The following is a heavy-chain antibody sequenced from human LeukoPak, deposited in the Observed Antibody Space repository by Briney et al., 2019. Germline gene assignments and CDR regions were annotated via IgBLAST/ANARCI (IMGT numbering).Heavy chain of an antibody. D-gene: IGHD4-17*01. CDR3: ASMLLVVTTEGWLDP. CDR1: GLSLNSAYHD. V-gene: IGHV4-30-2*01. Sequence: SDTLSLTCTLSGLSLNSAYHDWRWIRQPPGKGLEWYGYIYHSGNAYYNPSLKSRVTLSVDKSKNQFSLKLSSVTAADTALYYCASMLLVVTTEGWLDPWGQGTLVTVSS. CDR2: IYHSGNA. J-gene: IGHJ5*02.